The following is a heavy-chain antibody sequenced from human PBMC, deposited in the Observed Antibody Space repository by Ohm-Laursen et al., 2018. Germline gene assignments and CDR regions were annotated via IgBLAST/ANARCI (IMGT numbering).Heavy chain of an antibody. D-gene: IGHD3-22*01. CDR3: AKPDYYDSSGYYGFDY. CDR2: ISSSSSHI. J-gene: IGHJ4*02. V-gene: IGHV3-21*01. CDR1: GFTFSSYG. Sequence: SLRLSCSASGFTFSSYGMHWVRQAPGKGLEWVSSISSSSSHIYYADSVKGRFTISRDNAKNSLYLQMNSLRAEDTAVYYCAKPDYYDSSGYYGFDYWGQGTLVTVSS.